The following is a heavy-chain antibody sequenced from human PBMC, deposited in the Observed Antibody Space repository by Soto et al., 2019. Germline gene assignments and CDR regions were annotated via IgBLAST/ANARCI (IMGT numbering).Heavy chain of an antibody. CDR3: ARDIAAAGRYNWFDP. CDR2: IYYSGST. D-gene: IGHD6-13*01. V-gene: IGHV4-59*01. J-gene: IGHJ5*02. Sequence: SETLSLTCTVSGGSISSYYWSWIRQPPGKGLEWIGYIYYSGSTNYNPSLKSRVTISVDTSKNQFSMKLSSVTAADTAVYYCARDIAAAGRYNWFDPWAREPWSPSPQ. CDR1: GGSISSYY.